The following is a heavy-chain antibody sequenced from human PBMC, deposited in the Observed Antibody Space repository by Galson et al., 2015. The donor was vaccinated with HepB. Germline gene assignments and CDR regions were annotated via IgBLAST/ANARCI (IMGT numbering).Heavy chain of an antibody. CDR3: AKDMNFLGTRVFDY. CDR1: GFTFDDYA. J-gene: IGHJ4*02. Sequence: SLRLSCAASGFTFDDYAMHWVRQAPGKGLEWVSGISWNSGSIGYADSVKGRFTISRDNAKNSLYLQMNSLRAEDTALYYCAKDMNFLGTRVFDYWGQGTLVTVSS. CDR2: ISWNSGSI. V-gene: IGHV3-9*01. D-gene: IGHD3-3*01.